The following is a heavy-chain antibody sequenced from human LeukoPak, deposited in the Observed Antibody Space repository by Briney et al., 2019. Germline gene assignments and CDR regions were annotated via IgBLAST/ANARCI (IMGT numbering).Heavy chain of an antibody. D-gene: IGHD6-6*01. Sequence: GASVKVSCKASGGTFSSYAISWVRQAPGQGLEWMGGIIPIFGTANYAQKFQGRVTITTDESTSTAYMELSSLRSEDTAVYYCARGSSSIAARLGDYWGQGTLVTVSS. V-gene: IGHV1-69*05. J-gene: IGHJ4*02. CDR2: IIPIFGTA. CDR3: ARGSSSIAARLGDY. CDR1: GGTFSSYA.